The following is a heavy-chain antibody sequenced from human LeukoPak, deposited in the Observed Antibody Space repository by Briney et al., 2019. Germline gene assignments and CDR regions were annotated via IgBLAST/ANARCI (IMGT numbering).Heavy chain of an antibody. CDR3: AKDGEYGDYLEYFDY. V-gene: IGHV3-30*18. J-gene: IGHJ4*02. CDR1: GFTFSSYG. CDR2: ISYDGSNK. Sequence: GGSLRLSCAASGFTFSSYGMHWVRQAPGKGLEWVAVISYDGSNKYYADSVKGRFTISRDNSKNTLYLQMNSLRAEDTAVYYCAKDGEYGDYLEYFDYWGQGTLVTVSS. D-gene: IGHD4-17*01.